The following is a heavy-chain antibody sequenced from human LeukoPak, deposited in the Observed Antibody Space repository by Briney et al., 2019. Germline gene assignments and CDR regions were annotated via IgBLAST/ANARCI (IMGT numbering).Heavy chain of an antibody. Sequence: GGSLRLSCAASGFTFNNYAMSWVRQAPGKGLEWVSAISGSGGSTFYADSVKGRFTISRDSSKNTLFLQVNSLRAEDTAVYYCAKETQLTVSALFDYWGRGTLVTVSS. CDR3: AKETQLTVSALFDY. D-gene: IGHD1-1*01. J-gene: IGHJ4*02. CDR2: ISGSGGST. CDR1: GFTFNNYA. V-gene: IGHV3-23*01.